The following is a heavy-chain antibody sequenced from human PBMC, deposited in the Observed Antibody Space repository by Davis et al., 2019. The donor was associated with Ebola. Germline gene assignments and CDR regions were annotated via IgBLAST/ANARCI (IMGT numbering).Heavy chain of an antibody. CDR2: IYYSGST. V-gene: IGHV4-59*01. D-gene: IGHD3-22*01. Sequence: PSETLSLTCTVSGGSISSYYWSWIRQPPGKGLEWIGYIYYSGSTNYNPSLKSRVTISVDTSKNQFSLKLSSVTAADTAVYYCARDASGDYYDSSVDDAFDIWGQGTMVTVSS. CDR1: GGSISSYY. CDR3: ARDASGDYYDSSVDDAFDI. J-gene: IGHJ3*02.